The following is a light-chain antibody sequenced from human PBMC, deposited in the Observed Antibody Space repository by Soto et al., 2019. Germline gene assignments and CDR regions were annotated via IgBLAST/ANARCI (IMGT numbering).Light chain of an antibody. J-gene: IGKJ1*01. Sequence: DIQMTQSPSSLSASVGDRVTITCRASQGISTSLNWYQQKPGKAPKLLIYAASSLQSGVPSRFSGSGSETDFTLTISSLQPEDFATYSCQHSTTWTFGQGTMVEIK. CDR3: QHSTTWT. V-gene: IGKV1-39*01. CDR1: QGISTS. CDR2: AAS.